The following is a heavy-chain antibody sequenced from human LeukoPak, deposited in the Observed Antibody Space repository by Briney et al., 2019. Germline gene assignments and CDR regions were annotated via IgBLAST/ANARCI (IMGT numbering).Heavy chain of an antibody. CDR2: IKQDGSEK. J-gene: IGHJ4*02. Sequence: GGSLRLSCAASGFTFSSYWMSWVRHAPGKGLEWVANIKQDGSEKYYVDSVKGRFTISRDNAKNSLYLQMNSLRAEDTAVYYCARDLPGIAAASDYWGQGTLVTVSS. D-gene: IGHD6-13*01. CDR1: GFTFSSYW. V-gene: IGHV3-7*01. CDR3: ARDLPGIAAASDY.